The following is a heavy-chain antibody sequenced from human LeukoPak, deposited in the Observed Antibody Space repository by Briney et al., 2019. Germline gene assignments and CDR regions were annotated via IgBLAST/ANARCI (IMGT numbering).Heavy chain of an antibody. J-gene: IGHJ4*02. V-gene: IGHV1-46*01. CDR2: LNPSGGST. CDR3: ARDYSVPMLYGAYVDY. Sequence: ASVKVSCKASGYTFTSCYMHWVRQAPGQGLEWMGILNPSGGSTSYAQKFQGRVTMTRGTSTSTVYMELSSLRSEDTAVYYCARDYSVPMLYGAYVDYWGQGTLVTVSS. D-gene: IGHD2-8*01. CDR1: GYTFTSCY.